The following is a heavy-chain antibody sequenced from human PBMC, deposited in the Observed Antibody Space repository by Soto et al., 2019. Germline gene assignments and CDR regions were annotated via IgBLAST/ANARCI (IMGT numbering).Heavy chain of an antibody. V-gene: IGHV1-18*01. D-gene: IGHD2-21*01. J-gene: IGHJ3*02. CDR1: GYDFTSYG. Sequence: QGQLLQSGDEVKKPGASLRVSCRASGYDFTSYGISWVRQAPGQGLEWVSWISAYNGKRDTAQKFQGRVTMTLDTSTDTGHMELGDLTSADTAVYYCARGRIVASIHDAFEIWGQGTMVAVSS. CDR3: ARGRIVASIHDAFEI. CDR2: ISAYNGKR.